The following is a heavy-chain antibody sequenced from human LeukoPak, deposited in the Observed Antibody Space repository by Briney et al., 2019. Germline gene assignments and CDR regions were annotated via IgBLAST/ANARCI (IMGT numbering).Heavy chain of an antibody. Sequence: PGGSLRLSCAASGFTFSTYWMYWVRQAQGKGLVWVSHINRDGSSTSYADSVKGRFTISRDNAKNTLYLQMNSLRAEDTAVYFCARPGGGYVLDYWGQGTLVTVSS. CDR3: ARPGGGYVLDY. D-gene: IGHD5-12*01. CDR1: GFTFSTYW. CDR2: INRDGSST. J-gene: IGHJ4*02. V-gene: IGHV3-74*01.